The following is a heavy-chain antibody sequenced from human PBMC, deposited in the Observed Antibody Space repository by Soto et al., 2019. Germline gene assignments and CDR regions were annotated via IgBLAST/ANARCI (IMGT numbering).Heavy chain of an antibody. CDR3: AHSDIAVADYYFDY. Sequence: QITLKESGPTLVKPTQTLTLTCTFSGFSLSTSGVGVGWIRQPPGKALEWLALIYWDDDKRYSPSLKSRLTIXKXTXXHQVVLTMPNMDPVATATYYCAHSDIAVADYYFDYWGQGTLVTVSS. V-gene: IGHV2-5*02. J-gene: IGHJ4*02. D-gene: IGHD6-19*01. CDR2: IYWDDDK. CDR1: GFSLSTSGVG.